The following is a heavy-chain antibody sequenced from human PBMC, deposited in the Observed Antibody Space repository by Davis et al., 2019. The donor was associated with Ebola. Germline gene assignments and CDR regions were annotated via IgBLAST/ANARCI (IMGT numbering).Heavy chain of an antibody. CDR3: ARGSQWLGPDY. CDR1: GGSFSAYY. J-gene: IGHJ4*02. D-gene: IGHD6-19*01. CDR2: IYYSGTT. V-gene: IGHV4-59*01. Sequence: GSLRPSCTVPGGSFSAYYWSWVRQPPGKGLEWVGYIYYSGTTHYNPSLRGRVTISVDTSKKHFSQKLGSVTAADTAVYYCARGSQWLGPDYWGQGTLVTVSS.